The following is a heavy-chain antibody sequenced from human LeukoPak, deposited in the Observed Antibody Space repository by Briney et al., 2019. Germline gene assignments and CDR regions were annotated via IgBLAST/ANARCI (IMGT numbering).Heavy chain of an antibody. CDR3: ARLGDGDNLRYFDY. CDR2: IYYSGST. D-gene: IGHD5-24*01. V-gene: IGHV4-59*08. J-gene: IGHJ4*02. Sequence: PSETLSLTCTVSGVSMSACYWMWIRQPPGKGLEWIGYIYYSGSTNYNASLKSRVTISVDTSKNQFSLKLSSVTAADTAVYYCARLGDGDNLRYFDYWGQGTLVTVSS. CDR1: GVSMSACY.